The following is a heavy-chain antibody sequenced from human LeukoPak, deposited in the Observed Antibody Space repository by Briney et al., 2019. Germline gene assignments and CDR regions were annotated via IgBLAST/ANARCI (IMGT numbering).Heavy chain of an antibody. J-gene: IGHJ4*02. Sequence: GGSLRLSCAASGFTFSSYWMSWVRQAPGKGLEWVANIKQDGSGKYYVDSVKGRFTISRDNAKNSLYSQMNSLRAEDTAVYFCACRRWKTSAVDYWGQGTLVTVSS. D-gene: IGHD4-23*01. CDR2: IKQDGSGK. CDR1: GFTFSSYW. CDR3: ACRRWKTSAVDY. V-gene: IGHV3-7*01.